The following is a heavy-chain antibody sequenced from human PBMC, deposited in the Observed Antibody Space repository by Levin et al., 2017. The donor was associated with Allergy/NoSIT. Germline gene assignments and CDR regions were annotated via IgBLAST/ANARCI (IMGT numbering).Heavy chain of an antibody. CDR3: ARYSSSWTDYYYYYMDV. D-gene: IGHD6-13*01. CDR2: IYYSGST. Sequence: ETLSLTCTVSGGSISSYYWSWIRQPPGKGLEWIGYIYYSGSTNYNPSLKSRVTISVDTSKNQFSLKLSSVTAADTAVYYCARYSSSWTDYYYYYMDVWGKGTTVTVSS. V-gene: IGHV4-59*01. J-gene: IGHJ6*03. CDR1: GGSISSYY.